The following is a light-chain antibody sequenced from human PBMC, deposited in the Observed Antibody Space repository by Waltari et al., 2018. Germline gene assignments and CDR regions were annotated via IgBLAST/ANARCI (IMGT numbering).Light chain of an antibody. CDR3: QNHERLPAT. V-gene: IGKV3-20*01. CDR1: QSIGRY. Sequence: EVVLTQSPGTLSLFPGDRATISCRASQSIGRYIVWYQQRPGQAPRLLIYAASTRATGIPDRFSGSGYGTDFSLTIDRLEPEDFAVYFCQNHERLPATFGQGTRVEIK. CDR2: AAS. J-gene: IGKJ1*01.